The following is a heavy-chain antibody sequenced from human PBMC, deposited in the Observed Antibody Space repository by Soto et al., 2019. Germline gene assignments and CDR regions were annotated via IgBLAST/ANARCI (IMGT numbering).Heavy chain of an antibody. V-gene: IGHV4-39*01. CDR3: ARPGGPPAVAGTFGY. Sequence: QLQLQESGPGLVKPSETLSLTCTVSGGSISSSRYYWGWIRQPPGKGLEWIGSIYYSGSTYYNPSLKSRVTISVDPSKNQFSLKLSSLTAADTAVYYCARPGGPPAVAGTFGYWGQGTLVTISS. CDR2: IYYSGST. CDR1: GGSISSSRYY. J-gene: IGHJ4*02. D-gene: IGHD6-19*01.